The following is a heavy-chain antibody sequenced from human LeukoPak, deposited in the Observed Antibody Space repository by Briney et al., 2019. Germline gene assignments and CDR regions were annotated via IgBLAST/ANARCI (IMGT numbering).Heavy chain of an antibody. CDR3: ATAGSYPV. CDR2: ISDISHII. D-gene: IGHD3-10*01. V-gene: IGHV3-48*04. J-gene: IGHJ4*02. CDR1: GFSFCNSG. Sequence: GGSLRLSCAVSGFSFCNSGMNWVRQAPGEGLQWVSYISDISHIIYYADSVKGRFTISRDNAKNSLYLQMHSLRADDTAVYYCATAGSYPVWGQGTLVTVSS.